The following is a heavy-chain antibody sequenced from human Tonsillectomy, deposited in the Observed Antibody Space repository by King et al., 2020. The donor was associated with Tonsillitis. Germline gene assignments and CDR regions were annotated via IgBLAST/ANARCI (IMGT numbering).Heavy chain of an antibody. Sequence: VQLVESGGGLVQPGGSLRLSCAASGFTFSNYWMTWVRQAPGKGLEWVANIKPDGSEKYYVDSVKGRFTISRDNAKNSLYLQMNSLRAEDTAAYYCARDSGYYDFWSGFYNHYYYGLDVWGQGTTVTVSS. CDR1: GFTFSNYW. V-gene: IGHV3-7*01. D-gene: IGHD3-3*01. CDR3: ARDSGYYDFWSGFYNHYYYGLDV. J-gene: IGHJ6*02. CDR2: IKPDGSEK.